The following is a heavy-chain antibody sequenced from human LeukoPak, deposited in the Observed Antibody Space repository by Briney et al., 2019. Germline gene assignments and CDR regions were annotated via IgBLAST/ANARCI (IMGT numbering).Heavy chain of an antibody. CDR3: ARVWDYSSAWYVLDY. CDR2: IYFSGNT. CDR1: VGSISSSSYY. D-gene: IGHD6-19*01. Sequence: SETLSLTCTVSVGSISSSSYYWSWIRQPPGKGLEWIGYIYFSGNTNYNPSLKSRVTISVDTSKNQFSLKLSSVTAADTAVYYCARVWDYSSAWYVLDYWGQGTLVTVSS. J-gene: IGHJ4*02. V-gene: IGHV4-61*01.